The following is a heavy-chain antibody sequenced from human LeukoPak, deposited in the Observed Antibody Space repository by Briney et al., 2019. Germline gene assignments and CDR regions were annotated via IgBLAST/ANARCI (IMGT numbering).Heavy chain of an antibody. CDR3: ARGLRRITIFGVAPMDV. V-gene: IGHV4-34*01. CDR1: GGSFSGYY. CDR2: INHSGRT. D-gene: IGHD3-3*01. Sequence: PSETLSLTCAVYGGSFSGYYWSWIRQPPGKGLEGSGEINHSGRTNYNPSLKSRVTILVDTSNNQISLKLSSVTAVNSAVYYCARGLRRITIFGVAPMDVWGQGTTVTVSS. J-gene: IGHJ6*02.